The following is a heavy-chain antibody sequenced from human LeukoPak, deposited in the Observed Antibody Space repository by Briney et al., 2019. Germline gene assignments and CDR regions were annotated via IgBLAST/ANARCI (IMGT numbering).Heavy chain of an antibody. CDR2: ISAYNGNT. CDR1: GYTFTSYG. CDR3: ARDQYSSSWYPTYYYYYYMDV. V-gene: IGHV1-18*01. J-gene: IGHJ6*03. Sequence: ASVKVSCKASGYTFTSYGISWVRQAPGQGLEWMGWISAYNGNTNYAQKLQGRVTMTTDTSTSTAYMELRSLRSDDTAVYYCARDQYSSSWYPTYYYYYYMDVWGKGTTVTISS. D-gene: IGHD6-13*01.